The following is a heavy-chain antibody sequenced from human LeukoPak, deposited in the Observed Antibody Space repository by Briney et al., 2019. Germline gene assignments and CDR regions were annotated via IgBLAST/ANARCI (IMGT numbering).Heavy chain of an antibody. D-gene: IGHD6-13*01. CDR1: GFTFSSYG. J-gene: IGHJ5*01. Sequence: PGRSLRLSCAASGFTFSSYGMHWVRQAPGKGLEWVAVISYDGSNKYYADSVKGRFTISRDNSKNTLYLQMNSLRAEDTAVYYCAKQYSSSWYYWFDSWGQGTLVTVSS. V-gene: IGHV3-30*18. CDR2: ISYDGSNK. CDR3: AKQYSSSWYYWFDS.